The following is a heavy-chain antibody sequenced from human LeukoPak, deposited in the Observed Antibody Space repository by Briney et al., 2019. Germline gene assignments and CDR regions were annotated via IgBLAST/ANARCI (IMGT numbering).Heavy chain of an antibody. CDR2: FDPEDGET. J-gene: IGHJ4*02. V-gene: IGHV1-24*01. Sequence: SVKVSCKVSGYTLTELSMHWVRQAPGKGPEWMGGFDPEDGETIYAQKFQGRVTLTEDTSTDTAYMELSSLRSEDTAVYYCATGIDTDYDYWGQGTLVTVSS. D-gene: IGHD2-2*02. CDR1: GYTLTELS. CDR3: ATGIDTDYDY.